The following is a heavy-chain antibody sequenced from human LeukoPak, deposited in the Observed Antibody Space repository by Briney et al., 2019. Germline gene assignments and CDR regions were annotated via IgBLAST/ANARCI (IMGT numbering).Heavy chain of an antibody. J-gene: IGHJ6*02. D-gene: IGHD2-21*02. CDR2: INPNSGGT. Sequence: VSVKVSCKASGYTFTGYYMHWVRQAPGQGLEWMGWINPNSGGTNYAQKFQGRVTMTRDTSISTAYMELSRLRSDDTAVYYCARAYCGGDCYRYYYYGMDVWGQGTTVTVSS. CDR3: ARAYCGGDCYRYYYYGMDV. V-gene: IGHV1-2*02. CDR1: GYTFTGYY.